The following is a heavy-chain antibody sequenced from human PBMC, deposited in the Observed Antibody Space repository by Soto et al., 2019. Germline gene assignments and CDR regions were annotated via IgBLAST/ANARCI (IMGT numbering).Heavy chain of an antibody. CDR1: GGSISTSDW. CDR3: ARMGYCSGGRCYPAYYGMDV. Sequence: SETLSLTCAVSGGSISTSDWWSWVRQPPGTGLEWIGEIFHSGSTHYNPSLRGRVSISVDKSKSQSSLKLTSVTAADTAVYYCARMGYCSGGRCYPAYYGMDVWGQGTTVTVSS. J-gene: IGHJ6*02. CDR2: IFHSGST. D-gene: IGHD2-15*01. V-gene: IGHV4-4*02.